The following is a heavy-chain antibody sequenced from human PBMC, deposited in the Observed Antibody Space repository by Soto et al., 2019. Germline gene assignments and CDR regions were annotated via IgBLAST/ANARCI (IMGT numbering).Heavy chain of an antibody. CDR3: ARLTQQVVLLHDFDI. D-gene: IGHD6-6*01. Sequence: GESLKISCKGSGYSFTSYWIGWVRQMPGKGLEWMGIIYPGDSDTRYSPSFQGQVTISADKSISTAYLQWSSLKASDTAMYYCARLTQQVVLLHDFDIWGQGTMVTFSS. V-gene: IGHV5-51*01. CDR2: IYPGDSDT. J-gene: IGHJ3*02. CDR1: GYSFTSYW.